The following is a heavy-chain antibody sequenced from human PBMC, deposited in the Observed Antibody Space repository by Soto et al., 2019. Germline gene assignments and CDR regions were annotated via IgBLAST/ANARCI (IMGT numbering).Heavy chain of an antibody. Sequence: QVQLQESGPGLVKPSQTLSLTCSVSGGSISSGGYYWNWIRQHPGKGLEWIGYIYYSGSTHYNPSLKSRVTIXVXTXXNQFSLKLNSVTAADTAVYYCARDPSIAYFYGMDVWGQGTTVTVSS. V-gene: IGHV4-31*03. CDR2: IYYSGST. CDR3: ARDPSIAYFYGMDV. CDR1: GGSISSGGYY. D-gene: IGHD6-13*01. J-gene: IGHJ6*02.